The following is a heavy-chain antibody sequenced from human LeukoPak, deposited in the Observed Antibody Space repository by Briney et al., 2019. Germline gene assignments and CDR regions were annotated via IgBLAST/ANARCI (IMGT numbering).Heavy chain of an antibody. J-gene: IGHJ4*02. CDR3: ASRIAARPGYYFDY. Sequence: GSLRLSCAASGGSISSYYWSWIRQPPGKGLEWMGYIYYSGSTNYNPSLKSRVTISVDRSKNQFTLKLSSVTAADTAVYYCASRIAARPGYYFDYWGQGTLVTVSS. CDR2: IYYSGST. CDR1: GGSISSYY. V-gene: IGHV4-59*12. D-gene: IGHD6-6*01.